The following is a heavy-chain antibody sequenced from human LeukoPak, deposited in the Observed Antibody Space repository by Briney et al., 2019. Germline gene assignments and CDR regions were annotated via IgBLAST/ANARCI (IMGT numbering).Heavy chain of an antibody. CDR1: GFTFSDYY. D-gene: IGHD1-1*01. J-gene: IGHJ4*02. Sequence: MPGGSLRLSCAASGFTFSDYYMSWIRQAPGKGLEWVSYISSSGSTIYYADSVKGRFTISRDNAKNSLYLQMNSLRAEDTAVYYCARRENWNDPPDYWGQGTLVTVSS. CDR2: ISSSGSTI. V-gene: IGHV3-11*01. CDR3: ARRENWNDPPDY.